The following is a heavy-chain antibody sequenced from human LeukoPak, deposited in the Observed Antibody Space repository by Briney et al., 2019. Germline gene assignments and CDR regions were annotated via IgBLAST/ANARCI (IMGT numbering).Heavy chain of an antibody. V-gene: IGHV4-39*07. CDR3: ARLTTAGCSSSWYVSRGYFQH. D-gene: IGHD6-13*01. Sequence: PSETLSLTCTVSGGSISSSSYYWGWIRQPPGTGLEWIGSIYYSGSTNYNPSLKSRVTISVDTSKNQFSLKLSSVTAADTAVYYCARLTTAGCSSSWYVSRGYFQHWGQGTLVTVSS. CDR2: IYYSGST. CDR1: GGSISSSSYY. J-gene: IGHJ1*01.